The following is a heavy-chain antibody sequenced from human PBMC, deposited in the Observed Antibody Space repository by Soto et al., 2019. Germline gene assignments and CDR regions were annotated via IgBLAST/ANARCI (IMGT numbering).Heavy chain of an antibody. CDR3: ARVTSMVRGVIDHWLAP. CDR2: IIPTYGPA. Sequence: QVPLVQSGAEVKKPGSSVTVSCKASGGTFSSYAIHWVRQAPGQGLEWMGGIIPTYGPAKYAQRFQGRVTITADESPTTVYMEMTSLTSQDPAVYSCARVTSMVRGVIDHWLAPWGHGTLVTVSS. D-gene: IGHD3-10*01. J-gene: IGHJ5*02. V-gene: IGHV1-69*01. CDR1: GGTFSSYA.